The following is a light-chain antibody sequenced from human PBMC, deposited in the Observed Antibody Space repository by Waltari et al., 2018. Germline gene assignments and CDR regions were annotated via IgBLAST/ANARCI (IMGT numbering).Light chain of an antibody. CDR3: QQYYDYPRT. CDR1: QGIGSY. CDR2: AAS. Sequence: AIRITQSPSSLSASTGDRVTISCRASQGIGSYLAWYQQKPGRAPNLLLYAASTLQSGVPSRFSGGGSGTDFTLTITCLQSEDFATYYCQQYYDYPRTFGQGTKVEIK. V-gene: IGKV1-8*01. J-gene: IGKJ1*01.